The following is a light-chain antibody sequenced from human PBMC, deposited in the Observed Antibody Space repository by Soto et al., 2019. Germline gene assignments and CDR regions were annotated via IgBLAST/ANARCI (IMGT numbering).Light chain of an antibody. CDR3: SSYTSSSTPWV. J-gene: IGLJ1*01. CDR1: SIDVGGYNY. V-gene: IGLV2-14*01. Sequence: ALTQPASVSGSPGQSITISCTGTSIDVGGYNYVSWYQQHPGKAPKLMIYEVSNRPSGVSHRFSGSKSGNTASLTTSGLQAEDEADYYCSSYTSSSTPWVFXTGTKATVL. CDR2: EVS.